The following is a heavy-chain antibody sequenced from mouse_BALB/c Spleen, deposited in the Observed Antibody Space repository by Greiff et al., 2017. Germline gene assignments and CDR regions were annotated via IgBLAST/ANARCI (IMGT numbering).Heavy chain of an antibody. CDR3: ASYYYAMDY. Sequence: EVQVVESGGGLVQPGGSRKLSCAASGFTFSSFGMHWVRQAPEKGLEWVAYISSGSSTIYYADTVKGRFTISRDNPKNTLFLQMTSLRSEDTAMYYCASYYYAMDYWGQGTSVTVSS. CDR2: ISSGSSTI. J-gene: IGHJ4*01. CDR1: GFTFSSFG. V-gene: IGHV5-17*02.